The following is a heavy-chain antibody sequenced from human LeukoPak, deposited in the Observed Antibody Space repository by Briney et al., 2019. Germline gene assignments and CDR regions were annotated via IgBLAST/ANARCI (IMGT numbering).Heavy chain of an antibody. J-gene: IGHJ4*02. CDR3: AREKPSNTYYDFWSGYPGEYYFDY. CDR1: GGTFSSYA. CDR2: IIPIFGTA. V-gene: IGHV1-69*13. Sequence: GASVKVSCKASGGTFSSYAISWVRQAPGQGLEWMGGIIPIFGTANYAQKFQGRVTITADEPTSTAYMELSSLRSEDTAVYYCAREKPSNTYYDFWSGYPGEYYFDYWGQGTLVTVSS. D-gene: IGHD3-3*01.